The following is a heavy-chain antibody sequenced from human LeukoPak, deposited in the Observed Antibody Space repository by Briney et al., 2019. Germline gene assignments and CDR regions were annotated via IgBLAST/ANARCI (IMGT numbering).Heavy chain of an antibody. D-gene: IGHD1-26*01. J-gene: IGHJ4*02. Sequence: GGSLRLSCAASGFTFTTYWMSWVRQAPGKGLEWVSYISSSGSTIYYADSVKGRFTISRDNAKNSLYLQMNSLRAEDTAVYYCAKVEMRTIVGAAVDYWGQGTLVTVSS. CDR3: AKVEMRTIVGAAVDY. V-gene: IGHV3-48*04. CDR1: GFTFTTYW. CDR2: ISSSGSTI.